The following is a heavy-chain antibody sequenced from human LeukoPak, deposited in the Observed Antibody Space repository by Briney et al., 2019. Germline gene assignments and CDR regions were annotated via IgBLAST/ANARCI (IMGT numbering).Heavy chain of an antibody. J-gene: IGHJ4*02. CDR3: VRLTAAGRRTDFDY. D-gene: IGHD6-13*01. Sequence: AGGSLRLSCAASGFTFSSYGMSWVRQAPGKGLEWVSAISGSGGSTYYADSVKGRFTISRDNSKNTLYLQMNSLRTEDTAVYYCVRLTAAGRRTDFDYWGQGTLVTVSS. CDR2: ISGSGGST. CDR1: GFTFSSYG. V-gene: IGHV3-23*01.